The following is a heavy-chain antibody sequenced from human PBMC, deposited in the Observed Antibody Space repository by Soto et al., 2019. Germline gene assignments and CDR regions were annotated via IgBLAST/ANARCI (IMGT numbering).Heavy chain of an antibody. Sequence: SETRSLTCTVSGSPVSSGSYYWSWIRQPPGKGHEWSGYIYYSESTNYSPSLKSRVTISVDTSNNQYSLKLSSVPAAVTAVYYWARDRNHYGMDVWGQGNTVTVSS. V-gene: IGHV4-61*01. CDR3: ARDRNHYGMDV. CDR2: IYYSEST. D-gene: IGHD1-1*01. CDR1: GSPVSSGSYY. J-gene: IGHJ6*02.